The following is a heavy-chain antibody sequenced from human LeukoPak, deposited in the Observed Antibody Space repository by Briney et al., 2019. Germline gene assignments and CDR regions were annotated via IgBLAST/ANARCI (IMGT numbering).Heavy chain of an antibody. V-gene: IGHV3-43*01. CDR1: GFTFDDYT. D-gene: IGHD3-10*01. J-gene: IGHJ4*02. CDR3: ARGPPYGSRSDFFDY. CDR2: ISWDGGST. Sequence: GGSLRLSCAASGFTFDDYTMHWVRQAPGKGLEWVSLISWDGGSTYYADSVKGRFTISRDNSKNSLYLQMSSLRVEDTAVYYCARGPPYGSRSDFFDYWGQGTLVTVSA.